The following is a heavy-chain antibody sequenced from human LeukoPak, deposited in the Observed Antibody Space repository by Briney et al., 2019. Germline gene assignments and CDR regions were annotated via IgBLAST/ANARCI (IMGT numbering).Heavy chain of an antibody. CDR2: FNHSGSI. D-gene: IGHD2-2*01. J-gene: IGHJ6*03. V-gene: IGHV4-34*01. CDR3: ARNLRYCSSTSCSWGLNYYYYMDV. Sequence: PQPPGKGLERIGEFNHSGSINYNPSLKSRDTISVDTSKNQFSLKLSSVCAEDTAVYYCARNLRYCSSTSCSWGLNYYYYMDVWGKGTMVTVSS.